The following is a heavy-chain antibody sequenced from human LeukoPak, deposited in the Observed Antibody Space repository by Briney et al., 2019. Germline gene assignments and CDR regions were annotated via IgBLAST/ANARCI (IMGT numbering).Heavy chain of an antibody. Sequence: PSETLSLTCTDSGGSISSSSYYWGWIRQPPGQGLEWIGSIYYSGSTYYHPSLKSRVTISVDTSKIQFSLKLSSVTAADTAVYYCARRGGIAAAPFDYWGQGTLVTVSS. V-gene: IGHV4-39*01. CDR3: ARRGGIAAAPFDY. CDR2: IYYSGST. CDR1: GGSISSSSYY. D-gene: IGHD6-13*01. J-gene: IGHJ4*02.